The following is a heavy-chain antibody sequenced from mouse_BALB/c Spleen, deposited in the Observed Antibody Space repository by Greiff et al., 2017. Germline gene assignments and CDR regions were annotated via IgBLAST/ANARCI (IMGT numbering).Heavy chain of an antibody. V-gene: IGHV1S34*01. Sequence: LVKTGASVKISCKASGYSFTGYYMHWVKQSHGKSLEWIGYISCYNGATSYNQKFKGKATFTVDTSSSTAYMQFNSLTSEDSAVYYCARTYGSSPHWYFDVWGAGTTVTVSS. CDR3: ARTYGSSPHWYFDV. D-gene: IGHD1-1*01. CDR1: GYSFTGYY. CDR2: ISCYNGAT. J-gene: IGHJ1*01.